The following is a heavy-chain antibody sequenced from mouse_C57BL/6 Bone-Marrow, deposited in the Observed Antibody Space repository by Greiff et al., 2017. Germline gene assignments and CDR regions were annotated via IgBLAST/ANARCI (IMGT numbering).Heavy chain of an antibody. J-gene: IGHJ2*01. CDR3: TLPTVVATDY. D-gene: IGHD1-1*01. Sequence: VQLQQSGAELVKPGASVKLSCTASGFNINDYYMHWVKQRTEQGLEWIGWIDPEDGAIKYAPTFQGQVTITADTSTNTAYLQLSSLTSRDTAVYSCTLPTVVATDYWGQGTTLTVSS. CDR2: IDPEDGAI. V-gene: IGHV14-2*01. CDR1: GFNINDYY.